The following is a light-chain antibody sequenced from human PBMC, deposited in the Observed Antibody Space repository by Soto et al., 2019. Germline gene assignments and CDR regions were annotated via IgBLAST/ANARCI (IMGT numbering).Light chain of an antibody. Sequence: EIVLTQSPATLSVSTGERATLSCRASESVSSNLAWYQQKPGQAPRLLIYGASTGATGIPARFSGSGSGTEFTLTISSLQSEDFAVYYCQQYNNWQWTFGQGTKVDIK. V-gene: IGKV3-15*01. J-gene: IGKJ1*01. CDR1: ESVSSN. CDR3: QQYNNWQWT. CDR2: GAS.